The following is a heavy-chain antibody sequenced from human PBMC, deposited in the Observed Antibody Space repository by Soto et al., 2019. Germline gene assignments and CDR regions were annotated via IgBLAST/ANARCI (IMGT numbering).Heavy chain of an antibody. CDR2: LKWNSSDV. CDR3: AKDRSSGSPYYGMDF. Sequence: LRLSCSASGFTFDDYAMHWVRQVPWTGLEWVSGLKWNSSDVGYADSVKGRFTISRDNAKNSLYLQMNSLRPEDTAVYYCAKDRSSGSPYYGMDFWGQGTMVTVSS. V-gene: IGHV3-9*01. J-gene: IGHJ6*02. D-gene: IGHD3-10*01. CDR1: GFTFDDYA.